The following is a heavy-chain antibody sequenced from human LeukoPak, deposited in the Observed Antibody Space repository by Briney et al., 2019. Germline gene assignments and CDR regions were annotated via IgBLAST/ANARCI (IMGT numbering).Heavy chain of an antibody. CDR2: IYNSGGA. Sequence: NLSLTCTVSGGSISSGGSFWIWIRQHPGKGLEWIGYIYNSGGAYYNPSLGSRLSISVDTSRNQFSLRLTSVTAADTAVYFCARGHHYYYYMDVWGNGTTVTVSS. J-gene: IGHJ6*03. V-gene: IGHV4-31*03. CDR3: ARGHHYYYYMDV. CDR1: GGSISSGGSF.